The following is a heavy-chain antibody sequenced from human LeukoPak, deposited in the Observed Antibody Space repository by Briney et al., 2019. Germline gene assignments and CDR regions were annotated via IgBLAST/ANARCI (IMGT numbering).Heavy chain of an antibody. J-gene: IGHJ6*02. D-gene: IGHD3-16*01. CDR3: ARGTTLGYYYGLDV. CDR1: GITVSSDY. Sequence: PGGSLRLSCAGSGITVSSDYMSWVRQAPGKGLEWVSAIYSGGGTYYADSVKGRFTISRDNPRTTVNLQMNSLSAEDTAVYYWARGTTLGYYYGLDVWGQGTTVTVSS. CDR2: IYSGGGT. V-gene: IGHV3-66*01.